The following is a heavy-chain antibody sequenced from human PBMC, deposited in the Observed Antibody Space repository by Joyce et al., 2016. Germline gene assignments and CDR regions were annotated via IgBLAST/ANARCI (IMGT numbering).Heavy chain of an antibody. CDR2: VSGSGDTT. CDR3: AKVRQSPDPGYCSGGRCYGDPYYYYYMDV. D-gene: IGHD2-15*01. J-gene: IGHJ6*03. Sequence: EVQLSEFGGGLVQPGGSLRLSCEASRFTFTSYAMSWVRQAPGKGLQWVAAVSGSGDTTFYADSVKGRFTISRDNSKNILYLQMNNLRAEDTALYYCAKVRQSPDPGYCSGGRCYGDPYYYYYMDVWGKGTTVTVSS. V-gene: IGHV3-23*01. CDR1: RFTFTSYA.